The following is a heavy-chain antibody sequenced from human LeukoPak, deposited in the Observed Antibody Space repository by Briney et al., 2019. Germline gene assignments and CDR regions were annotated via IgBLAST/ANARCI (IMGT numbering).Heavy chain of an antibody. CDR1: GFTFSTYW. Sequence: GGSLRLSCAASGFTFSTYWMHWVRHAPGKGLVWVSRINGDGRIITYADSVKGRFTISRDNVKNTVYLQMNSLRAEDTAVYYCVVGIGNYWGQGTLVTVSP. J-gene: IGHJ4*02. CDR2: INGDGRII. D-gene: IGHD2-2*01. CDR3: VVGIGNY. V-gene: IGHV3-74*03.